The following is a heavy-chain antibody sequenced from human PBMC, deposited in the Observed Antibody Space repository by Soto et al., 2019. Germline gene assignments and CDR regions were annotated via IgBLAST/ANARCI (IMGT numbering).Heavy chain of an antibody. CDR2: IWYDGSNK. CDR3: AKEPIPVYYYYGMDV. J-gene: IGHJ6*02. V-gene: IGHV3-30*02. CDR1: GFTFNTYA. Sequence: GGSLRLSCAASGFTFNTYAMNWVRQAPGKGLEWVAVIWYDGSNKYYADSVKGRFTISRDNSKNTLYLQMNSLRAEDTAVYYCAKEPIPVYYYYGMDVWGQGTTVTVSS.